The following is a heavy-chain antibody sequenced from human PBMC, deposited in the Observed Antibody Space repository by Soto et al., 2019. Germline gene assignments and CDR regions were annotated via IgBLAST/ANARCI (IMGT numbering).Heavy chain of an antibody. V-gene: IGHV3-7*03. CDR1: GITFSDYW. Sequence: GGSLRLSCVVSGITFSDYWMTWVRQAPGKGLEWVANINQEGSDKNYVDSVRGRFTISRDNTKNSLYLQMNSLRADDTAIYYCAKVPVGATGRFDYWGQGXLVTVYS. CDR2: INQEGSDK. J-gene: IGHJ4*02. CDR3: AKVPVGATGRFDY. D-gene: IGHD1-26*01.